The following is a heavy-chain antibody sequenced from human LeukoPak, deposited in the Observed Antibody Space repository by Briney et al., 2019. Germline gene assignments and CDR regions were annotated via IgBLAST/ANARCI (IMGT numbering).Heavy chain of an antibody. V-gene: IGHV3-9*01. CDR2: ISGNSGTI. D-gene: IGHD5-12*01. CDR3: AKAGGADIVATYYDY. CDR1: GFTFNDYA. Sequence: PGGSLRLSCAASGFTFNDYAMHWVRQAPGKGLEWVSGISGNSGTIGYADSVKGRFTISRDNSKNSLYLQMNSLRAEDTALYYCAKAGGADIVATYYDYWGQGTLVTVSS. J-gene: IGHJ4*02.